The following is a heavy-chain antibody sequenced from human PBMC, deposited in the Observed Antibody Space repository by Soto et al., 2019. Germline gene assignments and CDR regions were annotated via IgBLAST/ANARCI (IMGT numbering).Heavy chain of an antibody. CDR1: GGTFSRHA. J-gene: IGHJ5*02. Sequence: QVQLVQSGSEVKMPGSSVEVSCKTSGGTFSRHAINWVRQAPGQGLEWMGGIIPMFGTTNYAQKFKGRVTISADESTSTAYMELSSLRSEDAAVYYCARAAIHGSSWYFWFDPWGQGTLVNVSS. V-gene: IGHV1-69*01. D-gene: IGHD6-13*01. CDR3: ARAAIHGSSWYFWFDP. CDR2: IIPMFGTT.